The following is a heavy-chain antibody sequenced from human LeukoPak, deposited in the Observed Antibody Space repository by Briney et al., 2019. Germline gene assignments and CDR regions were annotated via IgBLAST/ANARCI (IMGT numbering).Heavy chain of an antibody. V-gene: IGHV1-8*01. CDR3: ARTLVVVYYYYGMDV. CDR2: MNPNSGNT. D-gene: IGHD3-22*01. CDR1: GYTFTSYD. J-gene: IGHJ6*02. Sequence: ASVKVSCKASGYTFTSYDINWVRQATGQGLEWMGWMNPNSGNTGYAQKFQGRVTMTRNTSISTAYMELSSLRSEDTAVYYCARTLVVVYYYYGMDVWGQGTTVTVSS.